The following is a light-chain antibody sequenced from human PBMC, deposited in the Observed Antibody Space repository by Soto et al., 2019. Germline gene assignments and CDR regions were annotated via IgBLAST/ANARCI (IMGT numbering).Light chain of an antibody. Sequence: ALTQPASVSGSPGQSITISCTGTSSDVGGYNYVSWYQQHPGKAPKFMIYEVSNRPSGVSNRFSGSKSGNTASLTISGLQAEDEADYYCSSYTSSSTLYVFGTGTKLTVL. CDR1: SSDVGGYNY. CDR2: EVS. J-gene: IGLJ1*01. CDR3: SSYTSSSTLYV. V-gene: IGLV2-14*01.